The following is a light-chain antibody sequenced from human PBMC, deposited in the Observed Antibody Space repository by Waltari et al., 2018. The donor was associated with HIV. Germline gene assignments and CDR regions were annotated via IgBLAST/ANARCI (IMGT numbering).Light chain of an antibody. Sequence: QLVLTQSPSASPHLGASVNLTCILSRGHSRIAIACPQQQPEKGPRYLVKVNGDGSHNKGEGVPSRFSGSSSGAERYLTISSLQSEDEADYYCQTWGTGIWVFGGGTKLTVL. CDR2: VNGDGSH. CDR3: QTWGTGIWV. CDR1: RGHSRIA. V-gene: IGLV4-69*01. J-gene: IGLJ3*02.